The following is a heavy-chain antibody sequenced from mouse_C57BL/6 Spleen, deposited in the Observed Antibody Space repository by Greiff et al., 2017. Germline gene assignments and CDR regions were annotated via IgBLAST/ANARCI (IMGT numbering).Heavy chain of an antibody. Sequence: VQLQQSGAELAKPGASVKLSCKASGYTVTSYWMHWVKQRHGTGLEWIGYINPSSGYTKYNQKFKDKATLTADKSSSTACMQLGVLTYEDSAVYYCARDYDYEGYWGQGTTLTVSS. D-gene: IGHD2-4*01. J-gene: IGHJ2*01. V-gene: IGHV1-7*01. CDR3: ARDYDYEGY. CDR2: INPSSGYT. CDR1: GYTVTSYW.